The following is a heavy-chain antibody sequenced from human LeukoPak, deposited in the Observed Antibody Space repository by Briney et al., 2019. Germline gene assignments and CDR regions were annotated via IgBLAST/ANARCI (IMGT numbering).Heavy chain of an antibody. CDR2: ISGSGGST. CDR3: ANHDYYDSSGYCY. CDR1: GFTFSSYA. J-gene: IGHJ4*02. V-gene: IGHV3-23*01. D-gene: IGHD3-22*01. Sequence: GGSLRLSCAASGFTFSSYAMSWVRQAPGKGLEWVSAISGSGGSTYYADSVKGRFTISRDNSKNTLYLQMNSLRAVDTAAYYCANHDYYDSSGYCYWGQGTLVTVSS.